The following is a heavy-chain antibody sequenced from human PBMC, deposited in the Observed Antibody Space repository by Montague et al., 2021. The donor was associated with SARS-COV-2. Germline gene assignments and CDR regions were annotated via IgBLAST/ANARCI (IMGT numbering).Heavy chain of an antibody. CDR2: TYYDGRT. D-gene: IGHD2-2*03. CDR3: ARDGYDDNTHGDDGFDM. CDR1: GGSVISGSCS. J-gene: IGHJ3*02. Sequence: TLSLTCVVSGGSVISGSCSWNWIRQSPGKGLEWIGCTYYDGRTKYNPSLQSRVTVSIDGSKNQFSLRLTSMTAADTAVYYCARDGYDDNTHGDDGFDMWGQGTMVTVSS. V-gene: IGHV4-30-2*06.